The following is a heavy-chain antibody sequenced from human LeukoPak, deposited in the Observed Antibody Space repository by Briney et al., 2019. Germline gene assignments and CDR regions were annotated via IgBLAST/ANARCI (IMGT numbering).Heavy chain of an antibody. V-gene: IGHV3-33*01. Sequence: GGSLRLSCAASGFNFRSYGMHWVRQAPGKGLEWVAVIWYDGSNKNYADSVKGRFTISRDNSQNTLYLQMNSLRAEDTAVYYCARRDPFDYWGQGALVTVSS. CDR2: IWYDGSNK. CDR3: ARRDPFDY. J-gene: IGHJ4*02. D-gene: IGHD2-21*02. CDR1: GFNFRSYG.